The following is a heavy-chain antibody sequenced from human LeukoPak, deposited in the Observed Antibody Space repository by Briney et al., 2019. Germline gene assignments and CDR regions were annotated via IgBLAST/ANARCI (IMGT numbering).Heavy chain of an antibody. Sequence: SQTLSLTCTVSGASISSGGYYWSWIRQPPGKGLEWIGYIYHSGSTYYNPSLKSRVTISVDRSKNQFSLKLSSVTAADTAVYYCARKGHSSSLRWGQGTLVTVSS. V-gene: IGHV4-30-2*01. CDR3: ARKGHSSSLR. CDR2: IYHSGST. D-gene: IGHD6-6*01. CDR1: GASISSGGYY. J-gene: IGHJ4*02.